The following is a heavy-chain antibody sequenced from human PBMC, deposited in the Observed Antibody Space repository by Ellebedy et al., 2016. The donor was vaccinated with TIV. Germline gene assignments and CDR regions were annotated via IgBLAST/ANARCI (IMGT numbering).Heavy chain of an antibody. D-gene: IGHD3-9*01. J-gene: IGHJ4*02. V-gene: IGHV1-58*02. CDR3: ATDPGTLRYFDWLSPSFDY. CDR1: GFAFINSA. CDR2: IVVGSGNT. Sequence: ASVKVSCKASGFAFINSAMQWVRQARGQRLEWIGWIVVGSGNTNYAQKFQERVTITRDMSTSTAYMELSSLRSDDTAVYYCATDPGTLRYFDWLSPSFDYWGQGTLVTVSS.